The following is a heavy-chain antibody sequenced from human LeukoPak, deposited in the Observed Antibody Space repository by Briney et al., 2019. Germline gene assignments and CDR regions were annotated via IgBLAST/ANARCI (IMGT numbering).Heavy chain of an antibody. J-gene: IGHJ4*02. CDR1: GFTFSSYS. Sequence: PGGSLRLSCAASGFTFSSYSMNWVRQAPGKGLEWVSSISSSSNYIYYADSVKGRFTISRDSAKSSLDLQMNSLRTEDTAVYYCARSRLVRKVIADFDYWGQGTLVTVSS. CDR3: ARSRLVRKVIADFDY. CDR2: ISSSSNYI. V-gene: IGHV3-21*01. D-gene: IGHD3-10*01.